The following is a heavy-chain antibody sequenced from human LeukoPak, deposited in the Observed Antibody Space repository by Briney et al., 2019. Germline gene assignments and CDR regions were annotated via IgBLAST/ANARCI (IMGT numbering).Heavy chain of an antibody. V-gene: IGHV3-21*01. J-gene: IGHJ4*02. CDR1: GFTFSSYS. CDR3: ATQGRGYSYGLFDY. CDR2: ISSSSRHI. Sequence: GGSLRLSCAASGFTFSSYSMNWVRQAPGKGLEWVSSISSSSRHIYYADSVKGRFTISRDNAKNSLYLQMNSLRVEDTAVYYCATQGRGYSYGLFDYWGQGTLVTVSS. D-gene: IGHD5-18*01.